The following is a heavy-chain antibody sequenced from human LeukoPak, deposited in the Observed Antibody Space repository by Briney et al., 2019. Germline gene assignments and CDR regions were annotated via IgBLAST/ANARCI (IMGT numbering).Heavy chain of an antibody. D-gene: IGHD3-22*01. V-gene: IGHV4-39*01. Sequence: SETLSLTCIVSGGSISSSSYYWGWIRQPPGKGLEWIGSIYYSGSTYYNPSLKSRVTISVDTSKNQFSLKLSSVTAADTAVYYCASFSSGYYESDYWGQGTLVTVSS. J-gene: IGHJ4*02. CDR1: GGSISSSSYY. CDR2: IYYSGST. CDR3: ASFSSGYYESDY.